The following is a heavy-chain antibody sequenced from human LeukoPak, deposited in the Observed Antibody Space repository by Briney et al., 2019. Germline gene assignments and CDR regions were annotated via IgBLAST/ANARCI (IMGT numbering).Heavy chain of an antibody. Sequence: KTSETLSLTCSVSGVSITSDYWSWIRQPPGKGLEWIGYSYYSGSTNYNPSLKSRVTISVVTSKNQFSLRLRSVTAADTAVYYCARRSGTLWGSFDIWGQGTVVTVSS. CDR3: ARRSGTLWGSFDI. J-gene: IGHJ3*02. D-gene: IGHD1-1*01. V-gene: IGHV4-59*01. CDR2: SYYSGST. CDR1: GVSITSDY.